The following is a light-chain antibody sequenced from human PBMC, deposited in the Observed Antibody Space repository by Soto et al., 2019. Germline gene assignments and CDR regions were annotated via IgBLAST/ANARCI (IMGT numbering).Light chain of an antibody. Sequence: EIVLTQSPAALSLSPGERATLPCGASQRVDKNYVAWYHQKPGLAPRLLIYDAVNRTTGIPDRFSGGGSGTHFTLTISSLEPEDVAVYYCHQYGTSPYTFGQGTKVQIK. J-gene: IGKJ2*01. CDR2: DAV. CDR3: HQYGTSPYT. V-gene: IGKV3D-20*01. CDR1: QRVDKNY.